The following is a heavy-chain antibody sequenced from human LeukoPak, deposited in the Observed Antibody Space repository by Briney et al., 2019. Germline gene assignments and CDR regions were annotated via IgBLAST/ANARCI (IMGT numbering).Heavy chain of an antibody. CDR2: ISGSGGST. D-gene: IGHD3-3*01. Sequence: GGSLRLSCAASGFTFSSYAMSWVRQAPGKGLEWVSAISGSGGSTYYADSVKGRFTISRDKSKNTLYLQMNSLRAEDTAVYYCAKLLNYDFWSGYPNGNWFDPWGQGTLVTVSS. V-gene: IGHV3-23*01. J-gene: IGHJ5*02. CDR1: GFTFSSYA. CDR3: AKLLNYDFWSGYPNGNWFDP.